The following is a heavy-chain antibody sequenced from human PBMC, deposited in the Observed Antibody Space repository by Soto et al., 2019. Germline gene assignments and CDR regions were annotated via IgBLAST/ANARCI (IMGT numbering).Heavy chain of an antibody. J-gene: IGHJ4*02. CDR1: GFTFSDSW. V-gene: IGHV3-7*01. CDR2: MNQNGGET. CDR3: AKGVSAWGGSLYGYPDIRSPEY. Sequence: GGSLRLSCAASGFTFSDSWMTWFRQAPGKGLEWVADMNQNGGETYYVDSVKGRFTISRDNAKTALYLQMNSLSVEDTAEYYCAKGVSAWGGSLYGYPDIRSPEYWGQGTTVT. D-gene: IGHD5-12*01.